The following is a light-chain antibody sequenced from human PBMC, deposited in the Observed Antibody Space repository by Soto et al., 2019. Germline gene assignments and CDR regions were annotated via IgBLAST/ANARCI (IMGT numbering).Light chain of an antibody. Sequence: EIVMTQSPATLSVSPGERATLSCRASQSVSSYLAWYQQKPGQAPRLLIYDASNRATGIPARFSGSGSGTDFTLTISRLEPEDFAVYYCHQYDSWTCGQGTKVDIK. CDR3: HQYDSWT. V-gene: IGKV3D-15*01. J-gene: IGKJ1*01. CDR2: DAS. CDR1: QSVSSY.